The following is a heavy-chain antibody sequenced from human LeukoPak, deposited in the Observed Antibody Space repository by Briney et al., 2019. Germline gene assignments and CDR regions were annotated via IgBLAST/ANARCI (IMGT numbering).Heavy chain of an antibody. Sequence: ASVKVSCKASGYTFIGNYMHWVRQGPGQGIEWMGWINANSGGTNYAQKFQGRVTMTRDTSISTAYMELSRLTSDDTAVYYCAKDKQLYWAHYYYYDMDVWGKGTPVTVSS. J-gene: IGHJ6*03. CDR2: INANSGGT. CDR1: GYTFIGNY. V-gene: IGHV1-2*02. D-gene: IGHD1-1*01. CDR3: AKDKQLYWAHYYYYDMDV.